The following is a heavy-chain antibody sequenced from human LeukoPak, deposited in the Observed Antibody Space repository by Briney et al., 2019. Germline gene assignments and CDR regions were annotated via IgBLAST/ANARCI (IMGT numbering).Heavy chain of an antibody. CDR3: ARVPPPSFGELWTPYSTPDY. J-gene: IGHJ4*02. Sequence: GASVKVSCKASGYTFTSYGISWVRQAPGQGLEWMGWISAYNGNTNYAQKLQGRVTMTTDTSTSTAYMELRSLRSDDTAVYYCARVPPPSFGELWTPYSTPDYWGQGTLVTVSS. CDR1: GYTFTSYG. D-gene: IGHD3-10*01. V-gene: IGHV1-18*01. CDR2: ISAYNGNT.